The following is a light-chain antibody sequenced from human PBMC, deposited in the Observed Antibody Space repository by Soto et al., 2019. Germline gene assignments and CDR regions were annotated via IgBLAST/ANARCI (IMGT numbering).Light chain of an antibody. CDR1: NSNIGTNA. CDR2: TNS. CDR3: AAWHDSLNGYV. J-gene: IGLJ1*01. V-gene: IGLV1-44*01. Sequence: QSALTQPPSASGTPGQRVTISCSGSNSNIGTNAVSWYQQLPGTAPKLLIYTNSQRPSGVPDRFSGSRSGTSASLAISGLRSEDEADYYCAAWHDSLNGYVFGAGTKVTVL.